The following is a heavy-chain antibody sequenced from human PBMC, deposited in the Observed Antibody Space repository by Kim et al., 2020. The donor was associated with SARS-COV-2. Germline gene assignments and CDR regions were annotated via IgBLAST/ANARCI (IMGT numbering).Heavy chain of an antibody. D-gene: IGHD4-17*01. CDR2: ISSSSSYI. CDR3: SRDLALSTVTSWFDP. Sequence: GGSLRLSCAASGFTFSSYSMNWVRQAPGKGLEWVSSISSSSSYIYYADSVKGRFTISRDNAKNSLYLQMNSLRAEDTAVYYCSRDLALSTVTSWFDPWGQGTLVSVSS. V-gene: IGHV3-21*01. CDR1: GFTFSSYS. J-gene: IGHJ5*02.